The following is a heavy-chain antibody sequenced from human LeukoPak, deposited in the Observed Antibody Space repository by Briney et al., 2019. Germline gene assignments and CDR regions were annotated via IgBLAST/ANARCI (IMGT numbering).Heavy chain of an antibody. Sequence: ASVKVSCKASGYTFTGYYMHWVRQAPGQGLAWMGWINPNSGGTNYAQKFQGRVTMTRDTSISTAYMELSRLRSDDTAVYYCARSGSGYYYPPYDYWGQGTLVTVSS. D-gene: IGHD3-22*01. CDR2: INPNSGGT. J-gene: IGHJ4*02. CDR1: GYTFTGYY. CDR3: ARSGSGYYYPPYDY. V-gene: IGHV1-2*02.